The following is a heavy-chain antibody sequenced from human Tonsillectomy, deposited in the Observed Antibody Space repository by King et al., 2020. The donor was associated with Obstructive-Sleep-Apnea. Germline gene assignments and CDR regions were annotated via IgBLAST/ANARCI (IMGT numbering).Heavy chain of an antibody. J-gene: IGHJ5*02. Sequence: VQLQESGPGLVKPSETLSLTCTVSGGSISSSTYYWGWIRQPPGKGLEWIGSINYSGSTYYNPSLKSRVTISVDTSKNQFSLKLSSVTAADTAVYYCARHGVNYYESWRYGWFDPWGQGTLVTVSS. V-gene: IGHV4-39*01. CDR2: INYSGST. CDR3: ARHGVNYYESWRYGWFDP. D-gene: IGHD3-10*01. CDR1: GGSISSSTYY.